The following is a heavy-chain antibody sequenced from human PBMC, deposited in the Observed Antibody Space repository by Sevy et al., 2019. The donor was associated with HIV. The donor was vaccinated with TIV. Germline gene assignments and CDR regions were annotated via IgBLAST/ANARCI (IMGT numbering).Heavy chain of an antibody. D-gene: IGHD6-19*01. CDR3: ARERCAVADFDY. CDR1: GFTFSSYA. Sequence: GGSLRLSCAASGFTFSSYAMHWVRQAPGKGLEWVAVISYDGSNKYYEDSVKGRFTISRDNSKNTLYLQMNSLRAEDTAVYYCARERCAVADFDYWGQGTLVTVSS. V-gene: IGHV3-30-3*01. J-gene: IGHJ4*02. CDR2: ISYDGSNK.